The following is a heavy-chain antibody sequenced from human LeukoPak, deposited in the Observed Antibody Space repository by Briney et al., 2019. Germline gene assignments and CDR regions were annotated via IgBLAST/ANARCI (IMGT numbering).Heavy chain of an antibody. V-gene: IGHV1-18*01. CDR2: ISAYNGNT. J-gene: IGHJ4*02. CDR1: GYTFTSYG. Sequence: ASAKVSCKASGYTFTSYGISWVRQAPGQGLEWMGWISAYNGNTNYAQKLQGRVTMTTDTSTSTAYMELRSLRTDDTAVDYCASNSAVGDYGPAVNWGQGTLVTVSS. D-gene: IGHD4-17*01. CDR3: ASNSAVGDYGPAVN.